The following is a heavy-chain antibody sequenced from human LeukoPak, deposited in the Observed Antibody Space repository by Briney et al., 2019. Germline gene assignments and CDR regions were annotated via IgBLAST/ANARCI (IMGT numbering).Heavy chain of an antibody. D-gene: IGHD5-18*01. J-gene: IGHJ4*02. CDR3: ARDLDTNLVAPFDY. CDR1: GYTFTSYG. V-gene: IGHV1-18*01. Sequence: ASVKVSCKASGYTFTSYGISWVRQAPGQGLEWMGWISAYNGNTNYAQKLQGRVTMTTDTSTSTAYMELRSLRSDDTAVYYCARDLDTNLVAPFDYWGQGTLVTVSS. CDR2: ISAYNGNT.